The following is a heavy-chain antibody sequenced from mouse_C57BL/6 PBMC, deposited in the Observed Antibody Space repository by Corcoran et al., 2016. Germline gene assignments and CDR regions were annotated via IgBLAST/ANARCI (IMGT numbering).Heavy chain of an antibody. CDR3: ARSVTAQATFAY. CDR2: INPNNGGT. Sequence: EVQLQQSGPELVKPGASVKIPCKASGYTFTDYNMDWVKQSHGKSLEWIGDINPNNGGTIYNQKFKGKATLTVDKSSSTAYMELRSLTSEDTDVYYCARSVTAQATFAYWGQGTLVTVSA. J-gene: IGHJ3*01. V-gene: IGHV1-18*01. CDR1: GYTFTDYN. D-gene: IGHD3-2*02.